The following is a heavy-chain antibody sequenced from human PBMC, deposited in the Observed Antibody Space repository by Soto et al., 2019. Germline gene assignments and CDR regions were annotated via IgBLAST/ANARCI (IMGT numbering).Heavy chain of an antibody. CDR3: ARDRVTIFGVVTYYYYMDV. D-gene: IGHD3-3*01. J-gene: IGHJ6*03. V-gene: IGHV3-7*01. Sequence: GGSLRLSCAASGFTFSSYWMSWVRQAPGKGLEWVANIKQDGSEKYYVDSVKGRFTISRDNAKNSLYLQVNSLRAEDTAVYYCARDRVTIFGVVTYYYYMDVWGKGTTVTVSS. CDR1: GFTFSSYW. CDR2: IKQDGSEK.